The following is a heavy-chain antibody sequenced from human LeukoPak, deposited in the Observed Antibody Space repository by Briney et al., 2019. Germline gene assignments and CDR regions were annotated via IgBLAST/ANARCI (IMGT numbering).Heavy chain of an antibody. Sequence: SETLSLTCTVSGGSISSYYWSWIRQPPGKGLEWIGYIYYSGGTNYNPSLKSRVTISVDTSKTQFSLKLSSVTAADPAVYYCARRNYYDSSGYYFQYYFDYWGQGTLVTVSS. D-gene: IGHD3-22*01. V-gene: IGHV4-59*08. J-gene: IGHJ4*02. CDR3: ARRNYYDSSGYYFQYYFDY. CDR2: IYYSGGT. CDR1: GGSISSYY.